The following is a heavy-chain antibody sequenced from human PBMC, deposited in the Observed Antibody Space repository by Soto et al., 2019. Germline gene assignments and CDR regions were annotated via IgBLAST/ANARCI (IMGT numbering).Heavy chain of an antibody. J-gene: IGHJ4*02. CDR1: GGSISSSSYY. CDR2: IYYSGST. Sequence: SETLSLTCTVSGGSISSSSYYWGWIRQPPGKGLEWIGSIYYSGSTYYNPSLKSRVTISVDTSKNQFSLKLSSVTAADTAVYYCARQRIAVAGFPFDYWGQGTMVTVYS. CDR3: ARQRIAVAGFPFDY. V-gene: IGHV4-39*01. D-gene: IGHD6-19*01.